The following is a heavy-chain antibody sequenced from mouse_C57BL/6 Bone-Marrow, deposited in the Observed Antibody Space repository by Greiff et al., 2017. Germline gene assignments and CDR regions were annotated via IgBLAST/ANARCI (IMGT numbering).Heavy chain of an antibody. CDR2: IYPRDGST. Sequence: VQLQQSDAELVKPGASVKISCKVSGYTFTDHTIHWMKQRPEQGLEWIGYIYPRDGSTKYNEKFKGKATLTADKSSSTAYMQLNSLTSEDSAVYFCASRYYYGSIFLSYWGQGATLTVSS. CDR3: ASRYYYGSIFLSY. D-gene: IGHD1-1*01. J-gene: IGHJ2*01. V-gene: IGHV1-78*01. CDR1: GYTFTDHT.